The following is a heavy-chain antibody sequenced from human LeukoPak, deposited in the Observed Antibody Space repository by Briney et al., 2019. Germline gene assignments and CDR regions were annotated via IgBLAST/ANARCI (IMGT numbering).Heavy chain of an antibody. D-gene: IGHD3-10*01. V-gene: IGHV3-21*01. CDR1: GFTFSSYS. J-gene: IGHJ5*02. Sequence: GGSLRLSCAASGFTFSSYSMNWVRQAPGKGLEWVSSISSSSSYIYYADSVKGRFTISRDNAKNSLYLQMNSLRVEDTAVYYCALLWFGELLPWGQGTLVTVSS. CDR2: ISSSSSYI. CDR3: ALLWFGELLP.